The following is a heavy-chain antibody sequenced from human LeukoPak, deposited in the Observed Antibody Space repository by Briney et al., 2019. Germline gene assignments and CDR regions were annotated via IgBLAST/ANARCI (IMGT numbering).Heavy chain of an antibody. CDR2: IYYSGST. CDR1: GGSVSSGSYY. J-gene: IGHJ4*02. D-gene: IGHD3-16*01. V-gene: IGHV4-61*01. CDR3: AATRGVDY. Sequence: SETLSLTCTVSGGSVSSGSYYWSWIRQPPGKGLEWIGYIYYSGSTNYNPSLKSRVTISVDTSKNQFSLKLSSVTAADTAVYYCAATRGVDYWGQGTLVTVSS.